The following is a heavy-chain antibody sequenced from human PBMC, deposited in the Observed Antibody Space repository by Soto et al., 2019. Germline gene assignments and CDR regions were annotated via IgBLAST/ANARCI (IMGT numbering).Heavy chain of an antibody. Sequence: PGGSLRLSCTASGFKFEDYAMHWVRQAPGKGLEWVSGISWSSSTIEYADSVRGRFTIARDNGKNSLYLQMNSLRPEDTAFYYCAKGPYSSGWYWDHWGQGTLVTVSS. CDR3: AKGPYSSGWYWDH. J-gene: IGHJ4*02. V-gene: IGHV3-9*01. D-gene: IGHD6-19*01. CDR1: GFKFEDYA. CDR2: ISWSSSTI.